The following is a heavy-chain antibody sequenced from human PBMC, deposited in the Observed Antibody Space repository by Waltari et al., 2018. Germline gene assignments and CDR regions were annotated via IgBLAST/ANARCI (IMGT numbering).Heavy chain of an antibody. D-gene: IGHD1-1*01. CDR2: INRGGSGR. Sequence: DVQLVESGGGLVQPGGSLRLPCAASGFQFRIQWMAWVRQAPGKGPEWVANINRGGSGRYYLDSVEGRFVISRDDSKNSLFLQMNSLRPEDTALYYCARHFPDGANDFDYWGQGTLVTVST. CDR1: GFQFRIQW. CDR3: ARHFPDGANDFDY. J-gene: IGHJ4*02. V-gene: IGHV3-7*03.